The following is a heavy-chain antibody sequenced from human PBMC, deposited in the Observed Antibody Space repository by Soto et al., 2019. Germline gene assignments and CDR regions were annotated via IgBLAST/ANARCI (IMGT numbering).Heavy chain of an antibody. Sequence: EVQLVESGGGLVKPGGSLRLSCAASDSTFSSYSLNWVRQAPGKGLGGVSSISSSSSYIYYADSVKGRFTISRDNAKNSLYLQMNSLRAEDTAVYYCARDSGYSSLPYYFDYWGQGTLVTVSS. CDR1: DSTFSSYS. CDR2: ISSSSSYI. D-gene: IGHD5-12*01. V-gene: IGHV3-21*01. CDR3: ARDSGYSSLPYYFDY. J-gene: IGHJ4*02.